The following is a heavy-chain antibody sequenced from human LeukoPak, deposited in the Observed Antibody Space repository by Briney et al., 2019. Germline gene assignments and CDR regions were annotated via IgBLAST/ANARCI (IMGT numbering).Heavy chain of an antibody. D-gene: IGHD2-15*01. V-gene: IGHV4-34*01. CDR2: INHSGST. Sequence: SETLSLTCAVYGGSFSGYYWSWIRQPPGKGLEWIGEINHSGSTNYNPSLKSRVTISVDTSKNQFSLKLSSVTAADTAVYYCARGAHIVGGMDVWGQGTTVTVSS. CDR3: ARGAHIVGGMDV. J-gene: IGHJ6*02. CDR1: GGSFSGYY.